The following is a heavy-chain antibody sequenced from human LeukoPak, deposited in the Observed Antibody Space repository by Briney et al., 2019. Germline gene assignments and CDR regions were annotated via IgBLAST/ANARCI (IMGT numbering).Heavy chain of an antibody. Sequence: GASVKVSCKASGYTFTSYGISWVRQAPGQGLEWMGGIIPIFGTANYAQKFQGRVTITADESTSTAYMELSSLRSEDTAVYYCARGSEYSYGLSIDYWGQGTLVTVSS. CDR3: ARGSEYSYGLSIDY. V-gene: IGHV1-69*13. J-gene: IGHJ4*02. CDR1: GYTFTSYG. D-gene: IGHD5-18*01. CDR2: IIPIFGTA.